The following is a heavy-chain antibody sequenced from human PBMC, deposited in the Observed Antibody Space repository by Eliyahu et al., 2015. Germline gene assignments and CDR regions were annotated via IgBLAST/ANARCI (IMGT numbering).Heavy chain of an antibody. Sequence: QVQLVQSGAEVKKAGASVKVSCKTSGYGFXSYDIGWVRQVAGQGLEWMGWMNPKSGRTGYAESFQGRITMTTNASIGTAYMELSNLRSEDTAVYYCARSRPQNADPFDPWGQGTLVTVSS. J-gene: IGHJ5*02. CDR1: GYGFXSYD. D-gene: IGHD1-1*01. CDR2: MNPKSGRT. CDR3: ARSRPQNADPFDP. V-gene: IGHV1-8*01.